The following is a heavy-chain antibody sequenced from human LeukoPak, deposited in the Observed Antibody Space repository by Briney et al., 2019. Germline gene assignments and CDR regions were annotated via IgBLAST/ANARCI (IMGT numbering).Heavy chain of an antibody. J-gene: IGHJ4*02. Sequence: SETLSLTCTVSGGSISSYYWSWIRQPAGKGLEWIGRIYTSGSTNYNPSLKSRVTMSVDTSKNQFSLKLSSVTAADTAVYYCARHGFGYYDSSGYSDYWGQGTLVTVSS. CDR2: IYTSGST. CDR3: ARHGFGYYDSSGYSDY. CDR1: GGSISSYY. V-gene: IGHV4-4*07. D-gene: IGHD3-22*01.